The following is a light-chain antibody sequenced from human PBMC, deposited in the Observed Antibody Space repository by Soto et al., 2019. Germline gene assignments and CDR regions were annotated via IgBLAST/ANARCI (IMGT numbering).Light chain of an antibody. V-gene: IGKV1-5*01. Sequence: DIQMTQSPSTLSASVGDRVTITCRASQSISSWLAWYQQKPGKAPKLLIYDASSLESGVPSWFSGSGSGTEFTLTISSLQPDDFATYSCQQYNSYSLPFGQGTKVEIK. CDR3: QQYNSYSLP. CDR2: DAS. J-gene: IGKJ1*01. CDR1: QSISSW.